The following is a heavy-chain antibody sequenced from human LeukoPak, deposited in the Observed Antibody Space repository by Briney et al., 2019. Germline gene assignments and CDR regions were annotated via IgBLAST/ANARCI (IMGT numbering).Heavy chain of an antibody. D-gene: IGHD4-17*01. CDR2: INPNSGGT. CDR3: ALGTTVTYDAFDI. J-gene: IGHJ3*02. CDR1: GYTFTGYY. Sequence: ASVKVSCKASGYTFTGYYMHWVRQAPGQGLEWMGRINPNSGGTNYAQKFQGGVTMTRDTSISTAYMELSRLRSDDTAVYYCALGTTVTYDAFDIWGQGTMVTVSS. V-gene: IGHV1-2*06.